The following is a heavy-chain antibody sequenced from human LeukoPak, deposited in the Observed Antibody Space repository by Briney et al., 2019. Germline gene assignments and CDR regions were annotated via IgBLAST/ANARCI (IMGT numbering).Heavy chain of an antibody. CDR3: ARDNHYDFWSGPKPINWLDP. CDR2: ISSSGSTI. V-gene: IGHV3-11*04. D-gene: IGHD3-3*01. CDR1: GFTFSDYY. Sequence: PGGSLRLSCAASGFTFSDYYMSWIRQAPGKGLEWVSYISSSGSTIYYADSVKGRFTISRDNAKNSLYLQMNSLRAEDTAVSYCARDNHYDFWSGPKPINWLDPWGQGSLVTVSS. J-gene: IGHJ5*02.